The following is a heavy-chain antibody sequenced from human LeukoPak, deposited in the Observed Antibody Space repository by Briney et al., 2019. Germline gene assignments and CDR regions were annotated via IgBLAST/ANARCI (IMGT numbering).Heavy chain of an antibody. CDR1: GDSVSSNSVT. Sequence: SQTLSLTCALSGDSVSSNSVTWNWIRQSPSRGLELLGSTYYRSTWYNDYAVSVRGRITVNPDTSKNQFSLHLNSVTPEDTAVYYCARRLTQYDCFDPWGQGILVTVSS. J-gene: IGHJ5*02. D-gene: IGHD2-2*01. CDR2: TYYRSTWYN. CDR3: ARRLTQYDCFDP. V-gene: IGHV6-1*01.